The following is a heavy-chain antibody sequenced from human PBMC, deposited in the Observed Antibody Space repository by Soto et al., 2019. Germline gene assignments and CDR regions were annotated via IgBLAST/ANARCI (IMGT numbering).Heavy chain of an antibody. D-gene: IGHD2-2*01. J-gene: IGHJ4*02. V-gene: IGHV3-23*01. Sequence: EVQLLESGGGLVQPGGSLRLSCGASGDTFHNYAMSWVRQAPGKGLAWVSGISGSGGSTYYADSVKGRFTISRHESKNTLYLQMNSLRAEDTAVYYCAKVSRGIGVVRAAQNWGQGTRVTVSS. CDR1: GDTFHNYA. CDR3: AKVSRGIGVVRAAQN. CDR2: ISGSGGST.